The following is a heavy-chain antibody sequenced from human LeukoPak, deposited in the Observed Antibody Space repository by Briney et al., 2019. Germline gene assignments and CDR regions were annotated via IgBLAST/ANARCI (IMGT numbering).Heavy chain of an antibody. CDR3: ATPGNDYGDPSRPFDY. CDR2: IYSGGST. Sequence: VGSLRLSCAASGLTVSSKYMTWGRQAPGTGLKSVSVIYSGGSTYYAASVKGRFTISRDNSKNTLYLQMNSLRAEDTAVYYCATPGNDYGDPSRPFDYWGQGTLVTVSS. J-gene: IGHJ4*02. V-gene: IGHV3-53*01. D-gene: IGHD4-17*01. CDR1: GLTVSSKY.